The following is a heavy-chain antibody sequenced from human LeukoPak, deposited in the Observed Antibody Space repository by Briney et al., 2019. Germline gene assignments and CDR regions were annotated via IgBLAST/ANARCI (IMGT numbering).Heavy chain of an antibody. Sequence: SETLSLTCTVSGGSISSSSYYWGWIRQPPGKGLEWIGSIYYSGSTYYNPSLKSRVTISVDTSKNQFSLKLSSVTAADTAVYYCANFGGGIQLWSPYYFDYWGQGTLITVSS. J-gene: IGHJ4*02. D-gene: IGHD5-18*01. CDR2: IYYSGST. CDR3: ANFGGGIQLWSPYYFDY. CDR1: GGSISSSSYY. V-gene: IGHV4-39*01.